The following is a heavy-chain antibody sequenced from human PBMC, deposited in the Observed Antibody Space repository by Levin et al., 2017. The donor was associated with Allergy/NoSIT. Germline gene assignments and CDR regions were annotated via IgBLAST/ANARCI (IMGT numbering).Heavy chain of an antibody. CDR1: GFTFDDYA. V-gene: IGHV3-9*01. CDR2: ISWNSGSI. J-gene: IGHJ3*02. CDR3: ARDNIGLPDAFDI. Sequence: RSGGSLRLSCAASGFTFDDYAMHWVRQAPGKGLEWVSGISWNSGSIGYADSVKGRFTISRDNAKNSLHLQMNSLRTEDTALYYCARDNIGLPDAFDIWGQGTMVIVSS. D-gene: IGHD3-10*01.